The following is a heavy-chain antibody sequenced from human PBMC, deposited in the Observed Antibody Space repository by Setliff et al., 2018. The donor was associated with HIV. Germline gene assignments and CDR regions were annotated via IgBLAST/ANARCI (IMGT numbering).Heavy chain of an antibody. V-gene: IGHV4-39*01. D-gene: IGHD3-3*01. Sequence: SETLSLTCTVSGGSISSSNYYWGWIRQPPGKGLEYIGSIYHSGSTYYNPSLKSRVTISVDTSKNQFSLKLRSVTVADTAVYFCARLGYYNLWSGYWTDFWGQGMLVTVSS. CDR2: IYHSGST. J-gene: IGHJ4*02. CDR3: ARLGYYNLWSGYWTDF. CDR1: GGSISSSNYY.